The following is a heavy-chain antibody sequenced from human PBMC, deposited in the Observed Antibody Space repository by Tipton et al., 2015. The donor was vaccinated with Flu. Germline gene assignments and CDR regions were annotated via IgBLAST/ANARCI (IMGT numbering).Heavy chain of an antibody. Sequence: TLSLTCTVSGGSISSYYWGWIRQPPGKGLEWIGSIYHSGSTYYNPSLKSRVTISVDTSKNQFSLKLSSVTAADTAVYYCARPVWGAEMGAFDIWGQGTMVTVSS. CDR2: IYHSGST. J-gene: IGHJ3*02. CDR3: ARPVWGAEMGAFDI. CDR1: GGSISSYY. D-gene: IGHD3-16*01. V-gene: IGHV4-38-2*02.